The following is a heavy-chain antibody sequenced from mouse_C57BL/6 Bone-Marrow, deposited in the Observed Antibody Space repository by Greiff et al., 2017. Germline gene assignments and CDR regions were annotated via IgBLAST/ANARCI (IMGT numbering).Heavy chain of an antibody. V-gene: IGHV1-81*01. CDR3: AREDWDGYFDY. Sequence: HVQLQQSGAELARPGASVKLSCKASGYTFTSYGISWVKQRTGQGLEWIGEIYPRSGNTYYNEKFKGKATLTADKSSSTAYMELRRLTSEDSAISFCAREDWDGYFDYWGKGTTLTVSS. CDR1: GYTFTSYG. J-gene: IGHJ2*01. D-gene: IGHD4-1*01. CDR2: IYPRSGNT.